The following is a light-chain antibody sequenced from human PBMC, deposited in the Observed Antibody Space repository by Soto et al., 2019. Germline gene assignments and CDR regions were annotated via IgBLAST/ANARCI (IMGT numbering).Light chain of an antibody. CDR3: ATWDDSLSGHYG. CDR2: RNN. Sequence: QSVLTQPPSASGTPGHGVTIFCSGSSSNIGSNYVYWYQHLPGAAPKLLIYRNNERPSGVPDRFSGSKSGTSASLAISGLRSDDEADYYCATWDDSLSGHYGFGTGTKVTVL. J-gene: IGLJ1*01. CDR1: SSNIGSNY. V-gene: IGLV1-47*01.